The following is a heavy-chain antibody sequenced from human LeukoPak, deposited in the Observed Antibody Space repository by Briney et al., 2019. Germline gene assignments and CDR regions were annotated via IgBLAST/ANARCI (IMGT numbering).Heavy chain of an antibody. CDR2: ISGSGGST. D-gene: IGHD6-13*01. CDR3: PKAAAGETYYYYMDV. V-gene: IGHV3-23*01. Sequence: PGGSLRLSCAASGFTFSSYAMSWVRQAPGKGLEWVSTISGSGGSTYYADSVKGRFTISRDNSKNTLYLQMNSLRAEDTAVYYCPKAAAGETYYYYMDVWGKGTTVTVSS. CDR1: GFTFSSYA. J-gene: IGHJ6*03.